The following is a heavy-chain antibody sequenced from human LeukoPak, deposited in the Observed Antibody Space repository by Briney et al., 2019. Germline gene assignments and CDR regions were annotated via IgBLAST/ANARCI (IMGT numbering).Heavy chain of an antibody. J-gene: IGHJ4*02. CDR1: GFTFRDYA. Sequence: GGPLRLSCTASGFTFRDYAMSWVRQAPGKGLEWLSAISDSGGSTYYADSVKGRFTISRDNSKDTLYLQMNSLRAEDTAVYYCARDQPNYGDYTTDFDYWGQGTLVTVSS. D-gene: IGHD4-17*01. CDR2: ISDSGGST. CDR3: ARDQPNYGDYTTDFDY. V-gene: IGHV3-23*01.